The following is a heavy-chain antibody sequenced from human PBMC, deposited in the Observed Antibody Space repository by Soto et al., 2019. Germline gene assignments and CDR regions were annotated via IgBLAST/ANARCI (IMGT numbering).Heavy chain of an antibody. CDR1: GFTFSGSA. J-gene: IGHJ6*02. CDR2: IRSKANSYAT. V-gene: IGHV3-73*02. D-gene: IGHD2-15*01. CDR3: TSGYCSGGSCYSADSAYYGMDV. Sequence: EVQLVESGGGLVQPGGSLKLSCAASGFTFSGSAMHWVRQASGKGLEWVGRIRSKANSYATAYAASGKGRFTISRDDSKNTAYLQMNCLKTEDTAVYYCTSGYCSGGSCYSADSAYYGMDVWGQGTTVTFSS.